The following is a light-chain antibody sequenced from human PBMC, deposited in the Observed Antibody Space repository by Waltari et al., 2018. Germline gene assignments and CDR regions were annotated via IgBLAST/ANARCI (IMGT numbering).Light chain of an antibody. J-gene: IGKJ2*01. CDR3: MQGTHWPRT. CDR2: KVS. CDR1: QSLVHSDGNTY. V-gene: IGKV2-30*02. Sequence: DVVMTQSPLSLPVIFGQPASIPCRSSQSLVHSDGNTYLTWFQQRPGQSPRRLIYKVSNRDSGVPDRFSASGSGTDFTLKISRVEAEDVGVYYCMQGTHWPRTFGQGTKLEI.